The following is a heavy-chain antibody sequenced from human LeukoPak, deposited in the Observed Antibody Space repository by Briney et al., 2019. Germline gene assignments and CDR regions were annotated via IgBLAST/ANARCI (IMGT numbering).Heavy chain of an antibody. V-gene: IGHV3-21*01. Sequence: GGSLRLSCAASGFTFSSYSMNWVRQAPGKGLEWVSSISSSSSYIYYADSVKGRFTISRGNAKNSLYLQMNSLRAEDTAVYYCARERSGSYYDWFDPWGQETLVTVSS. CDR2: ISSSSSYI. D-gene: IGHD3-10*01. CDR3: ARERSGSYYDWFDP. J-gene: IGHJ5*02. CDR1: GFTFSSYS.